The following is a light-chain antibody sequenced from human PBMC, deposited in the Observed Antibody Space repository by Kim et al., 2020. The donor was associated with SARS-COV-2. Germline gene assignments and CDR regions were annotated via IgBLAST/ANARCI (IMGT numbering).Light chain of an antibody. Sequence: QSALTQPRSVSESPGQSVTISCTGTSSDVGGYNFVSWYQQHPGKAPRLMMFDVIKRPSGVPDRFSGSKSGNTASLTISGLQAEDEADYYCCSYYGGTHTVVFGGGTQLTVL. V-gene: IGLV2-11*01. CDR1: SSDVGGYNF. J-gene: IGLJ2*01. CDR3: CSYYGGTHTVV. CDR2: DVI.